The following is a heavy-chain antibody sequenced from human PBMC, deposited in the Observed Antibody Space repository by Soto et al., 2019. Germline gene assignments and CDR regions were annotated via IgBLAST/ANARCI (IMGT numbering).Heavy chain of an antibody. CDR3: ARGRGSSGWYFDY. CDR1: GFSFSNYL. D-gene: IGHD6-19*01. CDR2: INSDGSST. J-gene: IGHJ4*02. V-gene: IGHV3-74*01. Sequence: EVQLVESGGGLAQPGGSLRVSCAASGFSFSNYLMHWVRQVPGKGLVWVSLINSDGSSTNYADSVKGRFTISRDNAKNTLNLQMSSLRAEDTAVYFCARGRGSSGWYFDYWGQGTLVTVSS.